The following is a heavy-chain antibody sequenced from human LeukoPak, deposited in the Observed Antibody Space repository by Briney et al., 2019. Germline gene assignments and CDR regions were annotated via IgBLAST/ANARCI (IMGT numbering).Heavy chain of an antibody. V-gene: IGHV3-48*01. Sequence: GGSLRLSCAVSGLTLSSYSMDWVRQAPGRGLEWVSYISSGSDSTYYADSVKGRFTISRDNARKSLYLQMNSLRAEDTAVYYCARTDAFDVWGQGTMVTVSS. CDR1: GLTLSSYS. J-gene: IGHJ3*01. CDR2: ISSGSDST. CDR3: ARTDAFDV.